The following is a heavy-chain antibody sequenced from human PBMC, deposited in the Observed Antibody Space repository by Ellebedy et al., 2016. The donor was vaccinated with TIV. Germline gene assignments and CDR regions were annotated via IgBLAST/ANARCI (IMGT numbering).Heavy chain of an antibody. CDR3: TRNLGHYLLSD. J-gene: IGHJ4*02. Sequence: GESLKISXAASGLTFSGDWMTWVRQAPGKGLEWVANINGDGSAIQYADSVEGRFTISRDNAKNSLYLQMNSLRVEDMAVYYCTRNLGHYLLSDWGQGSLVTVSS. V-gene: IGHV3-7*01. CDR1: GLTFSGDW. D-gene: IGHD2-15*01. CDR2: INGDGSAI.